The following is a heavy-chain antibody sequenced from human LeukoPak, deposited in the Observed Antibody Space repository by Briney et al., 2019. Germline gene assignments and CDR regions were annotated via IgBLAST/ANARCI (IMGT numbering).Heavy chain of an antibody. CDR3: ARRTVTIDY. CDR2: ISSSSSSTI. V-gene: IGHV3-48*02. Sequence: GGSLRLSCAASGFTFSIYSMNWVRQAPGKGLEWISYISSSSSSTIYYADSVKGRFTISRDNANNSLYLQMNSLRDEDTAVYFCARRTVTIDYWGQGTLVTVSS. CDR1: GFTFSIYS. D-gene: IGHD4-17*01. J-gene: IGHJ4*02.